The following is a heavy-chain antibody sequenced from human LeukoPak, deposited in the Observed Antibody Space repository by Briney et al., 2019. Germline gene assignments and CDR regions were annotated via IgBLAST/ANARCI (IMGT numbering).Heavy chain of an antibody. CDR2: ISGSGGST. J-gene: IGHJ4*02. D-gene: IGHD1-26*01. CDR1: GFTFNNYA. V-gene: IGHV3-23*01. Sequence: GGSLRLSCAASGFTFNNYAMTWVRQAPGKGLEWVSGISGSGGSTYYADSVKDRFTISRDNPKNTLYLQMNSLRAEDTAVYYCAKRSGSYYGYYFDYWGQGTLVTVSS. CDR3: AKRSGSYYGYYFDY.